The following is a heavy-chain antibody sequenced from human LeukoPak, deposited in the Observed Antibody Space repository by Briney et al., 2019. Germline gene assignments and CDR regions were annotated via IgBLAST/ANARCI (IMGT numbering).Heavy chain of an antibody. D-gene: IGHD5-24*01. J-gene: IGHJ4*02. CDR2: VNPNSGNT. CDR1: GYTFTTYD. Sequence: ASVKVSCKASGYTFTTYDINWVRQATGQGLEWMGWVNPNSGNTGYAQKFQGRVTMTRSTSISTAYMELSNLRSEDTAVYYCAREGMRPEMATILGGYYFDYWGQGTLVTVSS. V-gene: IGHV1-8*01. CDR3: AREGMRPEMATILGGYYFDY.